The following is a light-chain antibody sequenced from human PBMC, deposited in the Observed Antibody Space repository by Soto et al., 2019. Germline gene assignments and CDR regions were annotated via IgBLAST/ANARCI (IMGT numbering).Light chain of an antibody. V-gene: IGKV1-33*01. Sequence: DIQMTQSPSSLSASVGDSVTISCQASQDINNFLNWYQQKPGKPPQLLIYDASTLEKGVPSRFSGAGSGADFSFTISNLQPEDSATYCCQQYDDLPLTFGQGTKV. CDR1: QDINNF. J-gene: IGKJ1*01. CDR2: DAS. CDR3: QQYDDLPLT.